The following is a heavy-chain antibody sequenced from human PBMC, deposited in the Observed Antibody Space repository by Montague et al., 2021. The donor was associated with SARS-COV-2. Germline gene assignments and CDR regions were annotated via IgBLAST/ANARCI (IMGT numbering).Heavy chain of an antibody. CDR2: IYYSGST. D-gene: IGHD2-15*01. V-gene: IGHV4-59*01. Sequence: SETLSLTGTVSGGSISSYYWSWIRQPPGKGLEWIGYIYYSGSTNYNPSLKSRVTISVDTSKNQFSLKLSSVTAADTAVYYCARRSLGYCSGGSCYSGYDYWGQGTLVTVSS. CDR1: GGSISSYY. CDR3: ARRSLGYCSGGSCYSGYDY. J-gene: IGHJ4*02.